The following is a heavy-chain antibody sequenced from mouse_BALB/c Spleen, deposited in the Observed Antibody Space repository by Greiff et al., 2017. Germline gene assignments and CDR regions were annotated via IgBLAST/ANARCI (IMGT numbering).Heavy chain of an antibody. CDR1: GYSITSDYA. J-gene: IGHJ1*01. D-gene: IGHD2-3*01. Sequence: EVKLQESGPGLVKPSQSLSLTCTVTGYSITSDYAWNWIRQFPGNKLEWMGYISYSGSTSYNPSLKSRISITRDTSKNQFFLQLNSVTTEDTATYYCARRNDGYYGWYFDVWGAGTTVTVSS. CDR2: ISYSGST. CDR3: ARRNDGYYGWYFDV. V-gene: IGHV3-2*02.